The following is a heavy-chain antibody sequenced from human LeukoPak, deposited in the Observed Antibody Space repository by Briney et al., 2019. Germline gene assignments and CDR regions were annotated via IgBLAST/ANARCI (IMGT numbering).Heavy chain of an antibody. J-gene: IGHJ4*02. D-gene: IGHD4-23*01. CDR2: IRYDGSNE. CDR1: GFTFSTYG. CDR3: AKDLQAERWLNSIDC. Sequence: PGGSLRLSCATSGFTFSTYGMHWVRQAPGRGLEWVSFIRYDGSNEYYADSVKGRFTVSRDNSKDTLYLQMNSLRTEDTAVYYCAKDLQAERWLNSIDCWGQGTLVSVSS. V-gene: IGHV3-30*02.